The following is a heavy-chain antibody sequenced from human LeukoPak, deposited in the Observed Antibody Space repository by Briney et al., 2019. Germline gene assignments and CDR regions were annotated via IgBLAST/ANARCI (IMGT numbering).Heavy chain of an antibody. Sequence: VSVKLSCKASGYTFTGYYMHWVRQAPGQGLEWMGWINPNSGGTNYAQKFQGWVTMTRDTSISTAYMELSRLRSDDTAVYYCAREVLLGYCSGGSCTGGHFDYWGQGTLVTVSS. CDR3: AREVLLGYCSGGSCTGGHFDY. CDR2: INPNSGGT. CDR1: GYTFTGYY. D-gene: IGHD2-15*01. V-gene: IGHV1-2*04. J-gene: IGHJ4*02.